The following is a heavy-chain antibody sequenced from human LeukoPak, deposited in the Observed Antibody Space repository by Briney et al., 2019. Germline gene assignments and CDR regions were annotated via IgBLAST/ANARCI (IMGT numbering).Heavy chain of an antibody. J-gene: IGHJ2*01. Sequence: PSETLSITCAVYGGSFSGDYWSCIRQPPGKGLEWIGEINHSGSTNYNPSLKSRVTISVDTSKNQFSLKLSSVTAADTAVYYCARSWEATPFYLWGRGTLVTVSS. CDR1: GGSFSGDY. CDR2: INHSGST. V-gene: IGHV4-34*01. CDR3: ARSWEATPFYL. D-gene: IGHD1-26*01.